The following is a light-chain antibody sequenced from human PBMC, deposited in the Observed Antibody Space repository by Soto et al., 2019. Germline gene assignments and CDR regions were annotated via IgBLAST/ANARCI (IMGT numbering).Light chain of an antibody. J-gene: IGKJ1*01. V-gene: IGKV3-20*01. Sequence: PEQRATLSCRASHGVSNNYLAWYQQKPGQAPRLLSYGASNRATGIPDRSSGSRSGTDFTLTIRSLEPEDFAVYYCQQYGSSGTVGQGTKVDIK. CDR1: HGVSNNY. CDR3: QQYGSSGT. CDR2: GAS.